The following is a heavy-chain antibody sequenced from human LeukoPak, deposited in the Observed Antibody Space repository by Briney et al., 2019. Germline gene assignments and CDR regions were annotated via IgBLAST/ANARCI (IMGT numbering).Heavy chain of an antibody. D-gene: IGHD3-10*01. CDR3: ARKERFTMVRGVIKGMEDYYYYMDV. V-gene: IGHV3-21*01. Sequence: PGGSLRLSCAASGFTFSSYSMNWVRQAPGKGLEWVSSISSSSSYIYYADSVKGRFTISRDNAKNSLYLQMNSLRAEDTAVYYCARKERFTMVRGVIKGMEDYYYYMDVWGKGTTVTISS. J-gene: IGHJ6*03. CDR2: ISSSSSYI. CDR1: GFTFSSYS.